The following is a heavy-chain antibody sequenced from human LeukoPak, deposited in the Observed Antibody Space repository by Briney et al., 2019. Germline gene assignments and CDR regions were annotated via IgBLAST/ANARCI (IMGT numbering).Heavy chain of an antibody. Sequence: GGSLRLSCAASGFTFSSYALSWVRQAPGKGLEWVSAISGGGYNTYYADSVKCRFTMSRDNSKNTVYLQMNSLRAEDTALYYCAKDRSSWYYPFDHWGQGTLVTVSS. D-gene: IGHD6-13*01. V-gene: IGHV3-23*01. J-gene: IGHJ5*02. CDR1: GFTFSSYA. CDR2: ISGGGYNT. CDR3: AKDRSSWYYPFDH.